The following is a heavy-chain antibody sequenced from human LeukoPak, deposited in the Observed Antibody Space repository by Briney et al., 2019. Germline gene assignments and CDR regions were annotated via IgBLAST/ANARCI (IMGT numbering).Heavy chain of an antibody. CDR2: ISTSRSYI. J-gene: IGHJ6*04. V-gene: IGHV3-21*01. D-gene: IGHD3-10*02. CDR1: GFTFRSYS. CDR3: AELGITMIGGA. Sequence: GGSLRLSCAASGFTFRSYSMNWVRQAPGKGLEWVSSISTSRSYIYYADSVKGRFTISRDNAKNSLYLQMNSLRAEDTAVYYCAELGITMIGGAWGKGTTVTISS.